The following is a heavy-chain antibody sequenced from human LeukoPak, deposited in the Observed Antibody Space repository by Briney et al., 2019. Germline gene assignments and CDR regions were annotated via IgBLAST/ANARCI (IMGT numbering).Heavy chain of an antibody. D-gene: IGHD3-10*01. CDR2: ISNDGSNK. J-gene: IGHJ4*02. CDR3: ANKKGDY. V-gene: IGHV3-30*18. CDR1: GFTFSSYG. Sequence: PGRSLRLSCAASGFTFSSYGMHWVRQAPGKGLERVAVISNDGSNKYYADSVKGRFTISRDNSKNTLYLQMNSLRAEDTAVYYCANKKGDYWGQGTLVTVSS.